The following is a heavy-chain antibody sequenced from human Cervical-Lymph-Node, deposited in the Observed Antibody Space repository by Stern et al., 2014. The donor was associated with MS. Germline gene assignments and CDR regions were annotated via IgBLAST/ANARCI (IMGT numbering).Heavy chain of an antibody. CDR1: GYIFTSDD. Sequence: QDQLVQSGAEVKKPGASVKVSCKASGYIFTSDDINWVRQASGQGLEWMAWINPDSGDTGYAQKFQGRVTLTRDTSINTAYMEMTSLTSDDTAIYYCTKAWESWGQGTLITVSS. CDR3: TKAWES. V-gene: IGHV1-8*01. J-gene: IGHJ5*02. D-gene: IGHD1-26*01. CDR2: INPDSGDT.